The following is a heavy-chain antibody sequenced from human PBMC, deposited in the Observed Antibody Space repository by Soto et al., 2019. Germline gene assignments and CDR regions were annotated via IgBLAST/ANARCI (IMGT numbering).Heavy chain of an antibody. CDR3: ARAPYYYGSGSYPAYYYYGMDV. V-gene: IGHV1-69*13. J-gene: IGHJ6*02. CDR1: VGTFSSYA. D-gene: IGHD3-10*01. CDR2: IIPIFGTA. Sequence: SVKVSCKASVGTFSSYAISWVRQAPGQGLEWVGGIIPIFGTANYAQKFQGRVTITADESTSTAYMELSSLRSEDTAVYYCARAPYYYGSGSYPAYYYYGMDVWGQGTTVTVSS.